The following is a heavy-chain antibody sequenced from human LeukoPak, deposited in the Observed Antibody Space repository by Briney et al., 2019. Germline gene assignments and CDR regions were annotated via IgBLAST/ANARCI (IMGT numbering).Heavy chain of an antibody. CDR2: ISSSSSYT. Sequence: NPGGSLRLSCAASGFTFSDYYMSWIRQAPGKGLEWVSYISSSSSYTNYADSVKGRFTISKDNAKNSLYLQMNSVRDEDTDVYYCARVRTGTTFDYWGQGTLVTVSS. D-gene: IGHD1-1*01. CDR3: ARVRTGTTFDY. J-gene: IGHJ4*02. V-gene: IGHV3-11*05. CDR1: GFTFSDYY.